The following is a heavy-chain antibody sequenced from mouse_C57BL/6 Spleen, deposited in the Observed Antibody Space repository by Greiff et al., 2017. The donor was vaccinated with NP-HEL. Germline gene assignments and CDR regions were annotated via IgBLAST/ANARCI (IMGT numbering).Heavy chain of an antibody. J-gene: IGHJ4*01. CDR3: ARETGRYAMDY. CDR1: GYSITSGYY. V-gene: IGHV3-6*01. CDR2: ISYDGSN. D-gene: IGHD4-1*01. Sequence: QQSGPGLVKPSQSLSLTCSVTGYSITSGYYWNWIRQFPGNKLEWMGYISYDGSNNYNPSLKNRISITRDTSKNQFFLKLNSVTTEDTATYYCARETGRYAMDYWGQGTSVTVSS.